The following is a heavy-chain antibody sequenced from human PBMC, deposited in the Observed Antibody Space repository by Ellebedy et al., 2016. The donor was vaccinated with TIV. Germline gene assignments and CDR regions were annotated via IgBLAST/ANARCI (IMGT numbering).Heavy chain of an antibody. CDR2: IYYSGST. CDR1: GGSISSYY. CDR3: ARAGRDGYNYHYWYFDL. V-gene: IGHV4-59*01. D-gene: IGHD5-24*01. Sequence: GSLRLXXTVSGGSISSYYWSWIRQPPGKGLEWIGYIYYSGSTNYNPSLKSRVTISVDTSKNQFSLKLSSVTAADTAVYYCARAGRDGYNYHYWYFDLWGRGTLVTVSS. J-gene: IGHJ2*01.